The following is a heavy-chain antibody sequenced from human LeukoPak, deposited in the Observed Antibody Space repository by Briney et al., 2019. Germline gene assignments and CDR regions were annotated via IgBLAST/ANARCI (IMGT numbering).Heavy chain of an antibody. V-gene: IGHV4-34*01. D-gene: IGHD2-15*01. CDR1: GGSFSGYY. CDR3: ARRGAATFRY. Sequence: PSETLSLTCAVSGGSFSGYYWSWIRQPPGKGREWIGEINHSGSTNYNPSLKSRVTISVDTSKNQFSLKLSSVTAADTAVYYCARRGAATFRYWGQGTLVTVSS. J-gene: IGHJ4*02. CDR2: INHSGST.